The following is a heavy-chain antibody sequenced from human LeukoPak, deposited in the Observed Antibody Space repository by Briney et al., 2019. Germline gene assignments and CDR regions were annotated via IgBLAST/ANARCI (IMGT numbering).Heavy chain of an antibody. J-gene: IGHJ4*02. CDR3: ARDGDFLFSSWYSSGFDY. D-gene: IGHD6-13*01. CDR1: GFIFSRYA. Sequence: GGSLRLSCAASGFIFSRYAMHWVRQAPGKGLEWVAVISYDGSNKYYVDSVKGRFTISRDNSKNTLYLQMNSLRAEDTAVYYCARDGDFLFSSWYSSGFDYWGQGTLVTVSS. V-gene: IGHV3-30-3*01. CDR2: ISYDGSNK.